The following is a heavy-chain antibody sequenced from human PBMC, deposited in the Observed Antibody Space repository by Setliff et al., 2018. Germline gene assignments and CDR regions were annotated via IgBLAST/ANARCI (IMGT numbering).Heavy chain of an antibody. D-gene: IGHD2-2*01. V-gene: IGHV4-39*01. CDR1: GGSVSNSGFF. Sequence: SETLSLTCTVSGGSVSNSGFFWGWLRQAPGKGLEWIGNIYYSGSSNYNPSLKSRLIITRDTSKNQISLKLTSVTAADTAVYYCGRRYCSINGCWNWFDPWGQGTLVTVSS. CDR2: IYYSGSS. J-gene: IGHJ5*02. CDR3: GRRYCSINGCWNWFDP.